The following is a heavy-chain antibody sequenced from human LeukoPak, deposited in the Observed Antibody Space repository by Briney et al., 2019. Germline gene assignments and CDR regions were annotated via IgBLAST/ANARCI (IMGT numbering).Heavy chain of an antibody. CDR1: GFTFSRYW. J-gene: IGHJ3*01. D-gene: IGHD6-6*01. CDR3: AISSYSSSSSV. CDR2: INSDGSEG. V-gene: IGHV3-7*03. Sequence: GGSLRLSCAASGFTFSRYWMSWVRQVPRKGLEWVASINSDGSEGYYVDVVKGRFTISRDNAKNSLYLQINSLRAEDTAVYYCAISSYSSSSSVWGQGTMVTVSS.